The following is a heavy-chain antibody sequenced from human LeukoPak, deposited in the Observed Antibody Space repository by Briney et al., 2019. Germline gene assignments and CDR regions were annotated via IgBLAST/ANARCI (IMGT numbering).Heavy chain of an antibody. CDR3: ARGGVTVAAAGYYFDY. J-gene: IGHJ4*02. D-gene: IGHD6-13*01. CDR1: GGSFSGYY. CDR2: INHSGST. V-gene: IGHV4-34*01. Sequence: SETLSLTCAVYGGSFSGYYWSWIRQPPGKGLEWIGEINHSGSTNYNPSLKSRVTISVDTSKNQFSLKLSSVTAADTAVYYCARGGVTVAAAGYYFDYWGQGTLVTVSS.